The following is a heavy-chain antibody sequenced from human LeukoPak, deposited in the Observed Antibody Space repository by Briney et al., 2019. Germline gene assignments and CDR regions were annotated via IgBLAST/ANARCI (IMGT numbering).Heavy chain of an antibody. CDR1: GYSITTGYY. CDR3: ARETPFSYYDSSGYYPLFDY. CDR2: IYVTGST. V-gene: IGHV4-38-2*02. D-gene: IGHD3-22*01. Sequence: SETLSLTCTVSGYSITTGYYWGWIRQPPGKGLEWIGSIYVTGSTFYNPSLKSRVTISVDKSKNQFSLKLSSVTAADTAVYYCARETPFSYYDSSGYYPLFDYWGQGTLVTVSS. J-gene: IGHJ4*02.